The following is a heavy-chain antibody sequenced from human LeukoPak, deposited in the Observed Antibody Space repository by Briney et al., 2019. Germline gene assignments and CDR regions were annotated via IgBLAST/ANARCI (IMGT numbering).Heavy chain of an antibody. J-gene: IGHJ4*02. Sequence: SETLSLTCAAYGGSFSGYYWSWIRQPPGKGLEWIGEINHSGSTNYNPSLKSRVTISVDTSKNQFSLKLSSVTAADTAVYYCAREVYSSSWYPDYWGQGTLVTVSS. CDR1: GGSFSGYY. CDR2: INHSGST. V-gene: IGHV4-34*01. CDR3: AREVYSSSWYPDY. D-gene: IGHD6-13*01.